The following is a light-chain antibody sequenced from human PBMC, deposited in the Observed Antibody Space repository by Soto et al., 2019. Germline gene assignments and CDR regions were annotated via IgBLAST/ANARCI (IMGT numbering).Light chain of an antibody. J-gene: IGKJ5*01. CDR2: DAF. V-gene: IGKV3-11*01. Sequence: EIVLTQSPATLSLSPGERATLSCRASQNIRSLLAWYQQKPGQAPRLLIYDAFNRATGIPARFSGSGSGTDFSLTISSLEPEDFAVYYCQQRSNWPITFGQGTRLEI. CDR3: QQRSNWPIT. CDR1: QNIRSL.